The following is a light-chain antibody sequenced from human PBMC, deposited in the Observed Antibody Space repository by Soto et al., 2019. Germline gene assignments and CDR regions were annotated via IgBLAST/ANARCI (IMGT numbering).Light chain of an antibody. Sequence: EIVLTQSPGTLSLSPGERATLSCRASQSVSSSYLAWYQQKPGQAPRLLIYGASSRATGIPDRFSGSGSGTDFTLTISSLQPDDFATYYCQQYNTFSQTFGQGTKVDSK. CDR3: QQYNTFSQT. J-gene: IGKJ1*01. CDR2: GAS. V-gene: IGKV3-20*01. CDR1: QSVSSSY.